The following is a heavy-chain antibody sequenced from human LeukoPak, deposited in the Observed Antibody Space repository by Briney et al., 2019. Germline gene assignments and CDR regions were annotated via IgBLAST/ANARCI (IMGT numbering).Heavy chain of an antibody. CDR3: ARDPY. Sequence: GGSLRLSCAASGFTFSSYGMHWVRQAPGKGLEWVSVIYSGGSTYYADSVKGRFTISRDNSKNTLYLQMNSLRAEDTAVYYCARDPYWGQGTLVTVSS. CDR1: GFTFSSYG. J-gene: IGHJ4*02. CDR2: IYSGGST. V-gene: IGHV3-53*01.